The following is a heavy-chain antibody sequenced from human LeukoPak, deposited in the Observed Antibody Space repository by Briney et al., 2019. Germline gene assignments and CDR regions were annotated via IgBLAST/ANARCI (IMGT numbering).Heavy chain of an antibody. CDR2: ISSSSSYI. Sequence: PGGSLRLSCAASGFTFSNYAMSWVRQAPGKGLEWVSSISSSSSYIYYADSVKGRFTISRDNAKNSLYLQMNSLRAEDTAVYYCASRGSLDYWGQGTLVTVSS. CDR3: ASRGSLDY. V-gene: IGHV3-21*01. D-gene: IGHD5-12*01. J-gene: IGHJ4*02. CDR1: GFTFSNYA.